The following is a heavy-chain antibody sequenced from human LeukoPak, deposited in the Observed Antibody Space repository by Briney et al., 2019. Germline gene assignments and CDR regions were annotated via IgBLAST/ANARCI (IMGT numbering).Heavy chain of an antibody. Sequence: ASVKVSCKASGGTFSSYAISWVRQAPEQGLEWMGGIIPIFGTANYAQKFQGRVTITADESTSTAYMELSSLRSEDTAVYYCARSPLADYDILTGYPIDYWGQGTLVTVSS. V-gene: IGHV1-69*13. J-gene: IGHJ4*02. CDR3: ARSPLADYDILTGYPIDY. D-gene: IGHD3-9*01. CDR2: IIPIFGTA. CDR1: GGTFSSYA.